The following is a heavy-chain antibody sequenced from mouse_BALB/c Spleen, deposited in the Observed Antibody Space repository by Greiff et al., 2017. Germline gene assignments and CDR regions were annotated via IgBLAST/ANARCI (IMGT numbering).Heavy chain of an antibody. CDR2: IWAGGST. Sequence: VKVVESGPGLVAPSQSLSITCTVSGFSLTSYGVHWVRQPPGKGLEWLGVIWAGGSTNYNSALMSRLSISKDNSKSQVFLKMNSLQTDDTAMYYCARDSDGYFYAMDYWGQGTAVTGSA. V-gene: IGHV2-9*02. CDR1: GFSLTSYG. J-gene: IGHJ4*01. D-gene: IGHD2-3*01. CDR3: ARDSDGYFYAMDY.